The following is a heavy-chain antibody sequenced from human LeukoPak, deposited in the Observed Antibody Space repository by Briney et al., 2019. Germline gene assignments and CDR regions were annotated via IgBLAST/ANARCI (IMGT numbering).Heavy chain of an antibody. Sequence: GESLKISCKGSGYSFTSYWIGWVRQMPGKGLEWMGIIYPGDSDTRYSPSFQGQVTISADKSISTAYLQWSSLKASDTAMYYCARRLGYCSSTSCFLFDYWGQGTLVTVSS. CDR2: IYPGDSDT. CDR3: ARRLGYCSSTSCFLFDY. J-gene: IGHJ4*02. D-gene: IGHD2-2*01. CDR1: GYSFTSYW. V-gene: IGHV5-51*01.